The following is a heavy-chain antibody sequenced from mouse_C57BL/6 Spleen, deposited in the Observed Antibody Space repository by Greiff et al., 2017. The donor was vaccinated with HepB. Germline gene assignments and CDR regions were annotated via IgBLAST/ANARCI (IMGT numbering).Heavy chain of an antibody. Sequence: EVKLMESGEGLVQPGGSLKLSCAASGFTFSSYAMSWVRQTPEKRLEWVAYISSGGDYIYYADTVKGRFTISRDNARNTLYLQMSSLKSEDTAMYYCTRGTYYYGSRDYAMDYWGQGTSVTVSS. J-gene: IGHJ4*01. CDR2: ISSGGDYI. D-gene: IGHD1-1*01. CDR3: TRGTYYYGSRDYAMDY. V-gene: IGHV5-9-1*02. CDR1: GFTFSSYA.